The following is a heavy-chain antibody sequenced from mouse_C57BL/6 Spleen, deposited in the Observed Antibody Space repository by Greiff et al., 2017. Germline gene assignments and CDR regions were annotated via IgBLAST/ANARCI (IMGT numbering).Heavy chain of an antibody. J-gene: IGHJ3*01. Sequence: EVHLVESGGGLVKPGGSLKLSCAASGFTFSDYGMHWVRQAPEKGLEWVAYISRGSSTIYYADTVKGRFTISRDNAKNTLFLQMTSLRSEDTAKYYCARGGLNWGVLAYGGKGTLVTVAA. D-gene: IGHD4-1*01. CDR3: ARGGLNWGVLAY. V-gene: IGHV5-17*01. CDR1: GFTFSDYG. CDR2: ISRGSSTI.